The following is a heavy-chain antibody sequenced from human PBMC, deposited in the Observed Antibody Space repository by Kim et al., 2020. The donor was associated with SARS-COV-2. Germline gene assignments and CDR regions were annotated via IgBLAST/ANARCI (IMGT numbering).Heavy chain of an antibody. D-gene: IGHD3-22*01. CDR3: ARDLTYYYDSSGPN. V-gene: IGHV3-30*07. Sequence: ADAEKGRFTTSRDNSKNTLYLQMNSLRAEDTAVYYCARDLTYYYDSSGPNWGQGTLVTVSS. J-gene: IGHJ4*02.